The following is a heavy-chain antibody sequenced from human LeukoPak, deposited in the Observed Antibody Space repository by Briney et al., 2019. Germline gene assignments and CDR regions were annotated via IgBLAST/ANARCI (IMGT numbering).Heavy chain of an antibody. CDR2: IYYSGST. J-gene: IGHJ4*02. Sequence: SETLSLTCTVSGGSISSDYWSWIRQPPGKGLEWIGYIYYSGSTNYNPSLKSRATISADTSKNQFSLKLSPVTAADTAVYYCARQYCSGGSCYWGGGTFDYWGQGTLVTVSS. CDR3: ARQYCSGGSCYWGGGTFDY. CDR1: GGSISSDY. D-gene: IGHD2-15*01. V-gene: IGHV4-59*08.